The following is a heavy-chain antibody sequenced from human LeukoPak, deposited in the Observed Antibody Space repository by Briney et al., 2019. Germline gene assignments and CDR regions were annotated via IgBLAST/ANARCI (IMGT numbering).Heavy chain of an antibody. CDR2: IGGSGSGT. D-gene: IGHD3-10*01. CDR1: GFTFSTYA. CDR3: AKGFRGAATDAFDI. V-gene: IGHV3-23*01. J-gene: IGHJ3*02. Sequence: GGSLRLSCAASGFTFSTYAMNWVRQAPGKGLEWVSLIGGSGSGTFYADSVKGRFAISRDNSKNTLYLQMSSLRAEDTAVYYCAKGFRGAATDAFDIWGQGTMVTVSS.